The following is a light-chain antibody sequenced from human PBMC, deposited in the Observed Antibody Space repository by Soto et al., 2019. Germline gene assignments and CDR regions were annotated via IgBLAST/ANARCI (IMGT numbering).Light chain of an antibody. Sequence: QSVLTQPPSVSGTPGQRVNMSCSGSSSNIGSKSVSWYQHLPQTATKLLIYSNNQRPSGVPGRFSGSKSGTSASLAISGLQSDDETQDYCSAWDDSLNVLVFGGGTKLAV. CDR3: SAWDDSLNVLV. CDR1: SSNIGSKS. CDR2: SNN. J-gene: IGLJ2*01. V-gene: IGLV1-44*01.